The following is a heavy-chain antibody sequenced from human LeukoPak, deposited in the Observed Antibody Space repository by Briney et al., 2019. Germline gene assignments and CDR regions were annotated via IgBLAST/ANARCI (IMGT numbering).Heavy chain of an antibody. CDR1: GGSISSGGYY. Sequence: SETLSLTCTVSGGSISSGGYYWSWIRQHPGKGLEWIGYIYYNGSTYYNPSLKSRVTISIDTSMNQFSLKLSSVTAADTAVYYCARAGYDSSGYSTYYFDYWGQGTLVTVSS. CDR3: ARAGYDSSGYSTYYFDY. D-gene: IGHD3-22*01. J-gene: IGHJ4*02. V-gene: IGHV4-31*03. CDR2: IYYNGST.